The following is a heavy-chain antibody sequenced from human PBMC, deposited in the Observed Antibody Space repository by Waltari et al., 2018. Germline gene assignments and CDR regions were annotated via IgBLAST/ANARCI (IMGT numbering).Heavy chain of an antibody. CDR1: GGSISISSSY. J-gene: IGHJ4*02. V-gene: IGHV4-39*01. D-gene: IGHD6-19*01. CDR2: IYYSGST. CDR3: ATKRESSASGFDY. Sequence: QLQLQESGPGLVKPSETLSFTCTVSGGSISISSSYWGWIRQPPGKGLEGIGSIYYSGSTYYNPSLKSRVTISVDTSKNQFSLKLSSVTAADTAVYYCATKRESSASGFDYWGQGTLVTVSS.